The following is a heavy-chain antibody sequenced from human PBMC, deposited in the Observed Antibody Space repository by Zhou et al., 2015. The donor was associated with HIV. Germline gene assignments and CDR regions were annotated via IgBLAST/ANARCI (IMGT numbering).Heavy chain of an antibody. CDR1: GGTFSSYA. CDR2: ISAYNGNT. D-gene: IGHD1-26*01. CDR3: ARDVPGQGASLLDY. Sequence: QVQLVQSGAEVKKPGSSVKVSCKASGGTFSSYAISWVRQAPGQGLEWMGWISAYNGNTNYAQKLQGRVTMTTHTSTSTADMELRSLTSDDTAVYYCARDVPGQGASLLDYWGQGTLVTVSS. J-gene: IGHJ4*02. V-gene: IGHV1-18*01.